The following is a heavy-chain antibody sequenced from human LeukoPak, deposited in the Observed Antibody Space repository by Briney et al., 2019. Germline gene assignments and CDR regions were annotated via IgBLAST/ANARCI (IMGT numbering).Heavy chain of an antibody. J-gene: IGHJ4*02. CDR2: IYHSGST. D-gene: IGHD2-15*01. V-gene: IGHV4-30-2*01. Sequence: SQTLSLTCAVSGGSISSGGYSWGWIRQPPGKGLEWIGYIYHSGSTYYNPSLKSRVTISVDRSKNQFSLKLSSVTAADTAVYYCAREGSAASFDYWGQGTLVTVSS. CDR3: AREGSAASFDY. CDR1: GGSISSGGYS.